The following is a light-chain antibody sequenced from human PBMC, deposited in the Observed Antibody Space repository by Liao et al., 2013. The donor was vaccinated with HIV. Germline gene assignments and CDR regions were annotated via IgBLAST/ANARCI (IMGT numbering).Light chain of an antibody. CDR1: KLGDKY. V-gene: IGLV3-1*01. Sequence: SYELTQPPSVSVSPGQTASITCSGDKLGDKYACWYQQKPGQSPVLVIYQDSKRPSGIPERFSGSNSGNTATLTISGTQAMDEADYYCQAWDSRRYVFGTGTKVTV. CDR3: QAWDSRRYV. J-gene: IGLJ1*01. CDR2: QDS.